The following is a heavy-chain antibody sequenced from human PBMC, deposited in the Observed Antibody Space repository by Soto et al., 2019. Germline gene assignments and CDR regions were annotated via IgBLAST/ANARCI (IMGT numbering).Heavy chain of an antibody. CDR2: IYWNDDK. CDR3: AHHTITPATNWFDP. CDR1: GFSLTTSGVG. D-gene: IGHD2-2*01. V-gene: IGHV2-5*01. J-gene: IGHJ5*02. Sequence: QITLKESGPTLVKPTQTLTLTCTFSGFSLTTSGVGVGWIRQPPGKALEWLALIYWNDDKRYSPSLKSRLTITKDTSKNQVVLAMTNMDPVDTATYYCAHHTITPATNWFDPRGLGTLVTVSS.